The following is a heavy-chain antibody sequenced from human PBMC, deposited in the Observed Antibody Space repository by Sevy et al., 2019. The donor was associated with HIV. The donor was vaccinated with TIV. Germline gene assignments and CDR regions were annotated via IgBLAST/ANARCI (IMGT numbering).Heavy chain of an antibody. Sequence: ASVKVSCKASGGTFSNYAISWVRQAPGQGLEWMGGFIPMFDTANSAQKFQGRVTLTADGSTSTAYMELSSLRFEDTAVYYCASSYYESSGYTPLYYYGMDVWGQGTTVTVSS. CDR3: ASSYYESSGYTPLYYYGMDV. CDR1: GGTFSNYA. D-gene: IGHD3-22*01. J-gene: IGHJ6*02. V-gene: IGHV1-69*13. CDR2: FIPMFDTA.